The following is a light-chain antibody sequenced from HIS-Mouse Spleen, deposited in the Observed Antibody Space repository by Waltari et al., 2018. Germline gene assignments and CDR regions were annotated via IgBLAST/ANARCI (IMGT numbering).Light chain of an antibody. V-gene: IGLV3-25*03. Sequence: SYELTQPPSVSVSPGQTARITCSGDALPKQYAYWYQQKPGQAPVRVIYKARERTSGIPGRFSGSSSGTTVTLTISGVQAEDEADYYCQSADSSGTYWVFGGGTKLTVL. CDR3: QSADSSGTYWV. CDR2: KAR. CDR1: ALPKQY. J-gene: IGLJ3*02.